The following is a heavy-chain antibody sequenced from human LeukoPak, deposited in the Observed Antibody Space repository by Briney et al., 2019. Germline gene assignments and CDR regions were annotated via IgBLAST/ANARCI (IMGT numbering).Heavy chain of an antibody. J-gene: IGHJ4*02. D-gene: IGHD6-13*01. CDR1: GYTFTSYD. CDR2: MNPNSGNT. CDR3: ARAWPMRKSLVLGLY. V-gene: IGHV1-8*01. Sequence: ASVKVSCKASGYTFTSYDINWVRQATGQGLEWMGWMNPNSGNTGYAQKFQGRATMTRNTSISTAYMELSSLRSEDTAVYYCARAWPMRKSLVLGLYWGQGTLVTVSS.